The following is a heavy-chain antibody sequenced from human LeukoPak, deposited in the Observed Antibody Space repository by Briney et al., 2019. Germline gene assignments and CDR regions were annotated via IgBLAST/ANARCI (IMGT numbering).Heavy chain of an antibody. V-gene: IGHV3-21*01. CDR1: GFTFSSYS. J-gene: IGHJ3*02. Sequence: GGSLRLSCAASGFTFSSYSMNWVRQAPGKGLEWVSSISSRSSYIYYADSVKGRFTISRDNAKNSLYLQMNSLRAEDTAVYYCARDQVSNDFDIWGQGTMVTVSS. CDR3: ARDQVSNDFDI. CDR2: ISSRSSYI. D-gene: IGHD3-16*02.